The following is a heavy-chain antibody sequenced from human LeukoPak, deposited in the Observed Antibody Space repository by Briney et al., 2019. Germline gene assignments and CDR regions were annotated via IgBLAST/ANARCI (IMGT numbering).Heavy chain of an antibody. CDR2: IYYSGST. J-gene: IGHJ6*04. CDR3: ARHFPDFLPGV. V-gene: IGHV4-39*01. Sequence: PSETLSLTCTVSGGSISRSSYYWGWIRQPPGKGLEYIGSIYYSGSTYYNPSLKSRVTISVDTSENQFSLKLSSVTAADTAVYYCARHFPDFLPGVWGKGTTVTVSS. CDR1: GGSISRSSYY. D-gene: IGHD3-3*01.